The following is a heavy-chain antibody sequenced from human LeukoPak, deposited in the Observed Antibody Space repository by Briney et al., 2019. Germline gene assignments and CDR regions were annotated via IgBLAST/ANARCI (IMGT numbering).Heavy chain of an antibody. CDR1: GGSFSGYY. Sequence: PSETLSLTCAVYGGSFSGYYWSWIRQLPGKGLEWIGEINHSGSTNYNPSLKSRVTISVDTSKNQFSLKLSSVTAADTAVYYCARRERHLYYDSSGYYSYWGQGTLVTVSS. V-gene: IGHV4-34*01. CDR3: ARRERHLYYDSSGYYSY. D-gene: IGHD3-22*01. CDR2: INHSGST. J-gene: IGHJ4*02.